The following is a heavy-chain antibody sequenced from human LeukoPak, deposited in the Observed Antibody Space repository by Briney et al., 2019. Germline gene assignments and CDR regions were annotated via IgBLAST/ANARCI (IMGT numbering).Heavy chain of an antibody. CDR2: IRYDGSNK. V-gene: IGHV3-30*02. CDR1: GFTFSSYG. Sequence: GGSLRLSCAASGFTFSSYGMHWVRQAPGKGLEWVAFIRYDGSNKYYADSVKGRFTISRDNAKNSLYLQLNSLRVEDTAVYYCAGGTGWLIDYWGQGTLVTVSS. J-gene: IGHJ4*02. CDR3: AGGTGWLIDY. D-gene: IGHD6-19*01.